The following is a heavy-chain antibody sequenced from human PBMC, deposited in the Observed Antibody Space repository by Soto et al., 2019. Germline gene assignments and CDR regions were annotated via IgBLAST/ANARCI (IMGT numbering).Heavy chain of an antibody. CDR3: VRGTPTPGLDI. CDR1: GFTPTTTP. Sequence: GGSLRLSCAGSGFTPTTTPLSWVRQPPGKGLEWVTTISGTASRTYYVDSVKGRFTTSRDNAKNSLYLQIDSLRVEDTAIYYCVRGTPTPGLDIWGHGTPVTASS. CDR2: ISGTASRT. J-gene: IGHJ4*01. V-gene: IGHV3-23*01. D-gene: IGHD1-1*01.